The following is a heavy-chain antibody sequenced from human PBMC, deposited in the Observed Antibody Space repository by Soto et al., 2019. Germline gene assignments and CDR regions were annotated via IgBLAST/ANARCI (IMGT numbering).Heavy chain of an antibody. V-gene: IGHV1-3*01. Sequence: QVQLVQSGAQVKKPGASVKVSCKASGYTFDNYALHWVRQAPGRRLEWMGWIHAGNGYTKYSQRFQGRVTITRDTYASTVHMDLSSLRSEDTDVYYCASVQYSGYDFKLAFDIWGQGTMVTVSS. J-gene: IGHJ3*02. CDR1: GYTFDNYA. D-gene: IGHD5-12*01. CDR2: IHAGNGYT. CDR3: ASVQYSGYDFKLAFDI.